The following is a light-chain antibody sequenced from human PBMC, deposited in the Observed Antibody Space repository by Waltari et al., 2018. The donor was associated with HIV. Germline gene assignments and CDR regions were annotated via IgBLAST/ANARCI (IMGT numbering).Light chain of an antibody. Sequence: SYVLAQPPPVSVAPGQTARITCGGNYIGSKSVHWHQQKPGQAPVLVVYNDSDRPSGISERFSGSNSGNTATLTISRVEAGDEADYYCQVWYTSTDHGVVFGGGTKLTVL. V-gene: IGLV3-21*02. CDR3: QVWYTSTDHGVV. CDR2: NDS. J-gene: IGLJ2*01. CDR1: YIGSKS.